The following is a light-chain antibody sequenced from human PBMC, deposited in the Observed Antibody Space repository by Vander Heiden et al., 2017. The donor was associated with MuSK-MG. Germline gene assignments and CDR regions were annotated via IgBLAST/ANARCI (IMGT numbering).Light chain of an antibody. CDR3: QQGKNWPPLT. CDR1: QSVSNK. J-gene: IGKJ4*01. CDR2: DAS. V-gene: IGKV3-15*01. Sequence: EIVMTQSPATLSVSPGERATLSCRASQSVSNKLAWYQQKPGQAPRLLIYDASTRATGIPARFSGSGSGTEFTLTISSLQSEDFAVYYCQQGKNWPPLTFGGGTKVEI.